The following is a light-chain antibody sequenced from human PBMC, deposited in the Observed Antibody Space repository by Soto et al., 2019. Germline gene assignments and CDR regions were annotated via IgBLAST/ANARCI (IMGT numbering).Light chain of an antibody. CDR1: QSVSSY. V-gene: IGKV3-11*01. CDR3: QQRSNWPLT. CDR2: DAY. Sequence: EIVLTQSTATLSLSPGERATLSCRASQSVSSYLAWYQQKPGQAPRLLIYDAYNRATGIPARFSGSGSGTDFTLTISSLEPEDFAVYYCQQRSNWPLTFGGGTKVEIK. J-gene: IGKJ4*01.